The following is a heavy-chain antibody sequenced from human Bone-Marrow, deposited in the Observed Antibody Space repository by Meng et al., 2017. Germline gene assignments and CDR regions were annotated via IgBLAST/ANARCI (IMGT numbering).Heavy chain of an antibody. CDR2: INTDGSST. Sequence: EVEPVESGGALVQPGGSLRLSCTASGFTFSSYWMHWVRQAPGKGPVWVSRINTDGSSTDYADSVKGRFTISRDNAKNTLYLQMNSLRAEDTAMYYCARFTPFDYWGQGTLVTVSS. CDR1: GFTFSSYW. CDR3: ARFTPFDY. J-gene: IGHJ4*02. V-gene: IGHV3-74*01.